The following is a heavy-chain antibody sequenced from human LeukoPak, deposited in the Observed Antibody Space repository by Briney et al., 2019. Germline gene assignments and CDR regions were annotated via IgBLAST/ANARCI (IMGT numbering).Heavy chain of an antibody. CDR3: AKHTSGSLNLKWLPNGFDY. CDR1: GFTFSSYA. Sequence: GGSLRLSCAASGFTFSSYAMSWVRQAPGKGLEWVSAISGSGGSTYYADSVKGRFTISRDNSKNTLYLQMNSLRAEDTAVYYCAKHTSGSLNLKWLPNGFDYWGQGTLVTVSS. CDR2: ISGSGGST. D-gene: IGHD6-19*01. V-gene: IGHV3-23*01. J-gene: IGHJ4*02.